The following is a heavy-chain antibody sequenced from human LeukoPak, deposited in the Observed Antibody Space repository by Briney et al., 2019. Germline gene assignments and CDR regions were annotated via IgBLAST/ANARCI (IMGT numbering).Heavy chain of an antibody. Sequence: WASVKVSCKASGYTFTGYYMHWVRQAPGQGLEWMGWINPNSGGTNYAQKFQGRVTMTRDTSISTAYMELSRLRSDDTAVYYCARDLSVGLVYALIGYWGQGTLVTVSS. CDR3: ARDLSVGLVYALIGY. CDR1: GYTFTGYY. CDR2: INPNSGGT. D-gene: IGHD2-8*01. V-gene: IGHV1-2*02. J-gene: IGHJ4*02.